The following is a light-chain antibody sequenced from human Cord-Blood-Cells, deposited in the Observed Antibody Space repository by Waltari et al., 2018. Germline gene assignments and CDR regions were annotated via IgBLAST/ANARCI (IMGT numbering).Light chain of an antibody. V-gene: IGLV2-14*01. Sequence: QSALTQPASVSGSPGQSITISCTGPSRDVGGYNYVSWYQQHPGKAPNLMIYDVSNRPSGVSNRFSGSKSGNTASLTISGLQAEDEADYYCSSYTSSSTYVVFGGGTKLTVL. J-gene: IGLJ2*01. CDR3: SSYTSSSTYVV. CDR1: SRDVGGYNY. CDR2: DVS.